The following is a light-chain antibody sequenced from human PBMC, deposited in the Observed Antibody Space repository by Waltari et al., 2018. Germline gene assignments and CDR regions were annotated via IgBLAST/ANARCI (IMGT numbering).Light chain of an antibody. V-gene: IGLV3-1*01. CDR2: QDT. J-gene: IGLJ3*02. CDR1: RLGDKV. Sequence: SYELTQPPSVSVSPVKPVSITCSGDRLGDKVASWYQQKPGQSPVMVIYQDTQRPSGIPERFSGSNSGNTATLTISGTQIMDEADYYCQTWDGSTAVFGGGTKVTVL. CDR3: QTWDGSTAV.